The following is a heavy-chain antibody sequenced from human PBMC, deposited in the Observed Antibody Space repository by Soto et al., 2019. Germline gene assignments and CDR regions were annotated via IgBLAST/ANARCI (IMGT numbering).Heavy chain of an antibody. CDR2: VSIGGST. CDR1: GFTFSSYA. V-gene: IGHV3-23*01. D-gene: IGHD2-15*01. Sequence: DVQLLESGGGLVQPEGSLRLSCAASGFTFSSYAMGWVRQGPGEGLEWVAVVSIGGSTHYADSVRCRFTISRDNSKNTLSLQMNSLTAEDTAVYFCAKRRGAGGHFDYWGQGALVTVSS. J-gene: IGHJ4*02. CDR3: AKRRGAGGHFDY.